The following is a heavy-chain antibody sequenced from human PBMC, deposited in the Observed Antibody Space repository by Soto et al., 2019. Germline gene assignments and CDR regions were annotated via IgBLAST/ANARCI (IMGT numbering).Heavy chain of an antibody. Sequence: SETLSLTCTVSGGPIRSGDYYRSWVRQPPGKGLEWIGYIYYSWSTSYNPSLKSRVTISVDTSKTQFSLKQSSVTTADTAVTSWARAHYCDSSGLLDYLGQGTMVTVSS. J-gene: IGHJ4*02. CDR1: GGPIRSGDYY. D-gene: IGHD3-22*01. CDR2: IYYSWST. V-gene: IGHV4-30-4*01. CDR3: ARAHYCDSSGLLDY.